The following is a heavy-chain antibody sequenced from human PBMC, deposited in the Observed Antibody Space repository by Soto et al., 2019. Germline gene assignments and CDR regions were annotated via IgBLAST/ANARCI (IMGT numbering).Heavy chain of an antibody. Sequence: QVQLVESGGGVVQPGRSLRLSCAASGFSFSSYVMHWVRQAPGKGLEWVAVIWYDGSNKSYADSVKGRFTISRDTSKRTVYLQMNSLRAEDTAVYYCAREVTVAATTRYYYYGTDVWGQGPTFTVSS. CDR2: IWYDGSNK. J-gene: IGHJ6*02. CDR3: AREVTVAATTRYYYYGTDV. CDR1: GFSFSSYV. V-gene: IGHV3-33*01. D-gene: IGHD2-15*01.